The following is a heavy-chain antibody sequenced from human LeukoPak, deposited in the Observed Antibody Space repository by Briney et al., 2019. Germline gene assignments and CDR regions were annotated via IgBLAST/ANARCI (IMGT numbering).Heavy chain of an antibody. V-gene: IGHV4-34*01. CDR1: GGSFSGYY. D-gene: IGHD3-10*01. CDR2: INHSGST. Sequence: SETLSLTCAVYGGSFSGYYWSWNRQPPGKGLEWIGEINHSGSTNYNPSLKSRVTISVDTSKNQFSLKLSSVTAADTAVYYCARRIYYGSGNDNYGLDVWGQGTTVTVSS. CDR3: ARRIYYGSGNDNYGLDV. J-gene: IGHJ6*02.